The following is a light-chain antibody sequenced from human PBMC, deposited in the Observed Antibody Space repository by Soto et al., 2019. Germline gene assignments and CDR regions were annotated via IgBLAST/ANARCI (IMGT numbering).Light chain of an antibody. CDR3: HQYNSLFT. J-gene: IGKJ3*01. V-gene: IGKV1-5*01. CDR1: QSISSW. CDR2: DAS. Sequence: DIRMTQSPSTLSASVGARVTITCRASQSISSWLAWYQQKPGKAPKLLVYDASSLESGVPSTFSGRGSGTEFTLTISSRQPDDVATYYCHQYNSLFTFGPGIKVNIK.